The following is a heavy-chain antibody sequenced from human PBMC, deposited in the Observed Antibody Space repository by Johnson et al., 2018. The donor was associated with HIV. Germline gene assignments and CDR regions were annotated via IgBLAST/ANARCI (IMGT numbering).Heavy chain of an antibody. CDR1: GFTFSGSG. Sequence: VQLVESGGGVVQPGGSLRLSCAASGFTFSGSGMHWVRQSPGKGLEWVAVISYDGNNKFYTDSVKGRFTISRDNSNNTLHLEMNSLRPEDTALYYCAKDRNWGASGAFDIWGQGTMVTVSS. CDR2: ISYDGNNK. D-gene: IGHD3-16*01. V-gene: IGHV3-30*18. CDR3: AKDRNWGASGAFDI. J-gene: IGHJ3*02.